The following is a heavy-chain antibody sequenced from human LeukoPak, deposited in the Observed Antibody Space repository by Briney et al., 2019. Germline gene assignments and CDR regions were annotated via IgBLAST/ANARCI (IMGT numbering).Heavy chain of an antibody. Sequence: GALRLSCAASGFTFSSYSMNWVRQAPGKGLEWVSSISSSSSYIYYADSVKGRFTISRDNAKNSLYLQMNSLRAEDTAVYYCARIRSFKYFDYWGQGTLVTVSS. D-gene: IGHD3-3*02. V-gene: IGHV3-21*01. CDR2: ISSSSSYI. CDR3: ARIRSFKYFDY. CDR1: GFTFSSYS. J-gene: IGHJ4*02.